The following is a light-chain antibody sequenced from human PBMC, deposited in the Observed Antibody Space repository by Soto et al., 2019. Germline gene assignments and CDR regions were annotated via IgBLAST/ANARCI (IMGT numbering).Light chain of an antibody. CDR1: QSLVSSDGNTY. Sequence: VVMTQSPLSLPVTLGQPASISCRSSQSLVSSDGNTYLSWFHQRPGQSPRRLIYKVSSRDSGVSDRFSGSGSGSDFTLKISRVEAEDVGLYSCMQGTHWNTFGQGTKREIK. CDR2: KVS. V-gene: IGKV2-30*01. J-gene: IGKJ2*01. CDR3: MQGTHWNT.